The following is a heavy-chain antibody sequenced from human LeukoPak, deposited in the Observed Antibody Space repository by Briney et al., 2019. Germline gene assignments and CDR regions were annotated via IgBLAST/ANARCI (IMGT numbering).Heavy chain of an antibody. CDR2: IYYSGST. D-gene: IGHD1-1*01. Sequence: PSETLSLTCTVSGGSISSYYWSWIRQPPGKGLEWIGYIYYSGSTNYNPSLKSRVTISVDTSKNQFSLKLSSVTAADTAVYYCARDGSVPGDYFDYWGQGTLVTVSS. CDR3: ARDGSVPGDYFDY. V-gene: IGHV4-59*12. CDR1: GGSISSYY. J-gene: IGHJ4*02.